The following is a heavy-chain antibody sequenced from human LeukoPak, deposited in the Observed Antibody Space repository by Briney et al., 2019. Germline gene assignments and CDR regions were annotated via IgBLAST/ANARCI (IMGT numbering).Heavy chain of an antibody. V-gene: IGHV3-23*01. D-gene: IGHD2-15*01. CDR1: RFTFSYYA. CDR3: AKAATALLALNYYFDC. CDR2: ISGSGANT. Sequence: PGGSLRLSCAASRFTFSYYAMSWVRQAPGKGLEWVSGISGSGANTYYADSVKGRFTISRDNSKNTLYLQMNSLRAVDTALYYCAKAATALLALNYYFDCWGQGTLVTVSS. J-gene: IGHJ4*02.